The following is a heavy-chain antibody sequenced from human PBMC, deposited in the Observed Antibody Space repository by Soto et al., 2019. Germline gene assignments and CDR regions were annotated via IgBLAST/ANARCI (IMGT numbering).Heavy chain of an antibody. CDR3: AKAVGTTIDFAHFDF. J-gene: IGHJ4*02. Sequence: GGSLRLSCAASGFTFRSYAINWVRQAPGKGLEWVSGISGSADSAYFADSVRGRFTISRDNSKSTLYLQMNSLRVEDTAIYYCAKAVGTTIDFAHFDFWGQGTLVTVAS. D-gene: IGHD1-26*01. CDR1: GFTFRSYA. V-gene: IGHV3-23*01. CDR2: ISGSADSA.